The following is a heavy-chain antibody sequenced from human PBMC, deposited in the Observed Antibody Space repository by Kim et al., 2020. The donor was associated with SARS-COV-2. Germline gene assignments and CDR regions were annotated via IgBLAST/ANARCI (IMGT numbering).Heavy chain of an antibody. V-gene: IGHV1-3*01. CDR3: ARSVVPVAIMDH. J-gene: IGHJ4*02. Sequence: TQYSQKFQGRVTITRDTSASTAYMELSSLRSEDTAVYYCARSVVPVAIMDHWGQGTLVTVSS. CDR2: T. D-gene: IGHD2-2*02.